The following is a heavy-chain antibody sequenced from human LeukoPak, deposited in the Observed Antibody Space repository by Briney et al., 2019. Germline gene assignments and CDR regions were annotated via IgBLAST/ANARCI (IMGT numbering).Heavy chain of an antibody. Sequence: PSETLSHTCTVSGGSISSYYWSWIRQPPGKGLEWIGYIYYSGSTNYNPSLKSRVTISVDTSKNQFSLKLSSVTAADTAVYYCARDSVGYCSGGSCSGNYYYYRDVWGKGTTFTVSS. D-gene: IGHD2-15*01. CDR1: GGSISSYY. J-gene: IGHJ6*03. V-gene: IGHV4-59*01. CDR2: IYYSGST. CDR3: ARDSVGYCSGGSCSGNYYYYRDV.